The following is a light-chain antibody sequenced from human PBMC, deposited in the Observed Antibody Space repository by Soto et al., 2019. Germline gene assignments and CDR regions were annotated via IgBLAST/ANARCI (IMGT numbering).Light chain of an antibody. CDR2: DAF. J-gene: IGKJ5*01. Sequence: VMTQSPATLSVSPGERDTLSCRASHSVGSTLAWYQQKPGQAPRLLIYDAFSRAPGIPARFSGGGSGTDFTLTISSLEPEDFGVYYCQQRHNWPITFGQGTRLEIK. CDR1: HSVGST. V-gene: IGKV3-11*01. CDR3: QQRHNWPIT.